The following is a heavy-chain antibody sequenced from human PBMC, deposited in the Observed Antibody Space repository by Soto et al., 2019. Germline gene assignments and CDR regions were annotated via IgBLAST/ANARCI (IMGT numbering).Heavy chain of an antibody. CDR3: ASHNLGYSGYERWFDP. CDR2: IYYSGST. J-gene: IGHJ5*02. D-gene: IGHD5-12*01. Sequence: SETLSLTCTVSGGSISSYYWSWIRQPPGKGLEWIGYIYYSGSTNYNPSLKSRVTISVDTSKNQFSLKLSSVTAADTAVYYCASHNLGYSGYERWFDPWGQGTLVTVSS. V-gene: IGHV4-59*01. CDR1: GGSISSYY.